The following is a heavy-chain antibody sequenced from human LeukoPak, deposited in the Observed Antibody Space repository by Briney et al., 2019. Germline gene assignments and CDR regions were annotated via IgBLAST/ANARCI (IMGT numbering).Heavy chain of an antibody. CDR3: ARQVTMVRGVIGFDP. J-gene: IGHJ5*02. Sequence: GESLKISCKGSGYSFTSYWISWVRQMPGKGLGWMGRIDPSDSYTNYSPSFQGHVTISADKSISTAYLQWSSLKASDTAMYYCARQVTMVRGVIGFDPWGEGTLVTVSS. V-gene: IGHV5-10-1*01. CDR1: GYSFTSYW. CDR2: IDPSDSYT. D-gene: IGHD3-10*01.